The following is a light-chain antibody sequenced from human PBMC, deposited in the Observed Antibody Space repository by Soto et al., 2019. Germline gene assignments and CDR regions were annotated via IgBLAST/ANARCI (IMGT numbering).Light chain of an antibody. CDR3: SSYPRTSTVL. CDR1: SSDVGGYNY. V-gene: IGLV2-14*03. J-gene: IGLJ2*01. CDR2: DVS. Sequence: QSALTQPASVSGSPGQSITISCTGTSSDVGGYNYVSWYQQHPGKAPKLMIYDVSNRPSGVSNRFSGSKSGNTASLTISGLQTEDEADYYCSSYPRTSTVLFGGGTKLTVL.